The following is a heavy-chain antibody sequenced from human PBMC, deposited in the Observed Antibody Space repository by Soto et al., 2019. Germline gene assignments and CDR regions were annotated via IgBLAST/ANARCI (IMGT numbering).Heavy chain of an antibody. CDR3: ARDSGAAAGPNWFDP. J-gene: IGHJ5*02. CDR1: GYTFTSYY. Sequence: QVQLVQSGAEVKKPGASVKVSCKASGYTFTSYYMHWVRQAPGQGLEWMGIINPSGGSTSYAQKFQGRVTMTRDTSTSTVYRELSSLRAEDTAVYYCARDSGAAAGPNWFDPWGQGTLVTVSS. D-gene: IGHD6-13*01. CDR2: INPSGGST. V-gene: IGHV1-46*03.